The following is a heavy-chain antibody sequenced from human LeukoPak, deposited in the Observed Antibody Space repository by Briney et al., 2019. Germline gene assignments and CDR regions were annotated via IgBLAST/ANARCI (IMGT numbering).Heavy chain of an antibody. V-gene: IGHV4-30-4*01. D-gene: IGHD4-17*01. Sequence: SETLSLTCTVSGGSISSGDYYWSWIRQPPGQGLEWIGYIYYSGSTYYNPSLKSRVTISLDTSQNQFSLKLSSVTAADTAVYCCARHDYGDYGAFDIWGQGTMVTVSS. J-gene: IGHJ3*02. CDR2: IYYSGST. CDR1: GGSISSGDYY. CDR3: ARHDYGDYGAFDI.